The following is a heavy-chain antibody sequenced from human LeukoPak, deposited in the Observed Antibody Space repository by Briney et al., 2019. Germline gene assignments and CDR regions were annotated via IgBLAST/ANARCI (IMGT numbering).Heavy chain of an antibody. V-gene: IGHV4-30-4*01. CDR1: GGSISSYY. CDR2: IYYSGST. Sequence: KPSETPSLTCTVSGGSISSYYWSWIRQPPGKGLEWIGYIYYSGSTYYNPSLKSRVTISVDTSKNQFSLKLSSVTAADTAVYYCVRVLWRDTVTDFDYWGQGTLVTVSS. CDR3: VRVLWRDTVTDFDY. D-gene: IGHD4-17*01. J-gene: IGHJ4*02.